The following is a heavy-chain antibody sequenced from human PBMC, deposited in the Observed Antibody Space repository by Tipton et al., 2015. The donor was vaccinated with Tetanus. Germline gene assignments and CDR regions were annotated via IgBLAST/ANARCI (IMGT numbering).Heavy chain of an antibody. J-gene: IGHJ3*02. CDR1: GYSFTSYW. V-gene: IGHV5-51*01. CDR3: ARHVTVTTNSDAFDI. D-gene: IGHD4-17*01. CDR2: IYPGDSDT. Sequence: LVQSGAEVKKPGESLKISCKGSGYSFTSYWIGWVRQMPGKGLEWMGIIYPGDSDTRYSPSFRGQVPISADKSISPAYLQWSSLKASDTAMYYCARHVTVTTNSDAFDIWGQGTMVTVSS.